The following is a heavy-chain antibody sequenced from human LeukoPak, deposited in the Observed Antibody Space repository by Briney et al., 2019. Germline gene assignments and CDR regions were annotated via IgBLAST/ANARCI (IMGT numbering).Heavy chain of an antibody. Sequence: GGSLRLSCAASGFTFDDYGMSWDRQAPGKGLEWVSGINWNGGSTGYADSVKGRFTISRDNAKNSLYLQMNSLRAEDTALYYCASNRYYYDSSGYTDGAFDIWGQGTMVTVSS. J-gene: IGHJ3*02. V-gene: IGHV3-20*04. D-gene: IGHD3-22*01. CDR2: INWNGGST. CDR3: ASNRYYYDSSGYTDGAFDI. CDR1: GFTFDDYG.